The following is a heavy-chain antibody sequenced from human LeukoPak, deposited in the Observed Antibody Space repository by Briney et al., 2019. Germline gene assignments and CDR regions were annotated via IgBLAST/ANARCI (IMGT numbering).Heavy chain of an antibody. CDR1: GFTFSNSA. V-gene: IGHV1-58*02. CDR2: IGVAGGNT. Sequence: ASVKVSCKASGFTFSNSAIQWVRQARGQRLEWIGWIGVAGGNTNYAQMLQGRITITRDMSTSTAYMELTSLRSDDTAVYYCAAEIYGGNTDCCTFDFWGPGTPVTVSS. D-gene: IGHD4-23*01. CDR3: AAEIYGGNTDCCTFDF. J-gene: IGHJ3*01.